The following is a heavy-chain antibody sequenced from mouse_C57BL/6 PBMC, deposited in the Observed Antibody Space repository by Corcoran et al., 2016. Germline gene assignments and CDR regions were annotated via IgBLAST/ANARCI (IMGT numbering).Heavy chain of an antibody. D-gene: IGHD2-3*01. CDR3: ARYDGYLDY. J-gene: IGHJ2*01. CDR1: GYTFTTYG. V-gene: IGHV9-3*01. Sequence: QIQLVQSGPELKKPGETVKISCKASGYTFTTYGMSWVKQAPGKGLKWMGWINTYSGVPTYADDFKGRFAFSLETSASTAYLQINNLKNEDTATYFCARYDGYLDYWGQGTTLTVSS. CDR2: INTYSGVP.